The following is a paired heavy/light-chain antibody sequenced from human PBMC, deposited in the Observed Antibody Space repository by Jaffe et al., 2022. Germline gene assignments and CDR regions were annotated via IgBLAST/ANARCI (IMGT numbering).Heavy chain of an antibody. J-gene: IGHJ4*02. CDR3: ARDRQGGSYLHEGYYFDY. Sequence: QVQLVQSGAEVKKPGASVKVSCKASGYTFTSYYMHWVRQAPGQGLEWMGIINPSGGSTSYAQKFQGRVTMTRDTSTSTVYMELSSLRSEDTAVYYCARDRQGGSYLHEGYYFDYWGQGTLVTVSS. CDR2: INPSGGST. D-gene: IGHD1-26*01. V-gene: IGHV1-46*01. CDR1: GYTFTSYY.
Light chain of an antibody. CDR3: HQSSSLPRT. CDR2: YAS. V-gene: IGKV6-21*02. Sequence: EIVLTQSPDFQSVTPKEKVTITCRASQSIGSSLHWYQQKPDQSPKLLIKYASQSISGVPSRFSGSGSGTDFTLTINSLEAEDAATYYCHQSSSLPRTFGGGTKVEIK. J-gene: IGKJ4*01. CDR1: QSIGSS.